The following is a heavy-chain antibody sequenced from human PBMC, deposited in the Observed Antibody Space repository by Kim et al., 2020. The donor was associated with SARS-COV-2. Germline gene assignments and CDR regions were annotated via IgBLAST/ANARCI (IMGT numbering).Heavy chain of an antibody. CDR3: ARDRPYYYGSGSYGYYGLDV. V-gene: IGHV1-3*01. J-gene: IGHJ6*02. D-gene: IGHD3-10*01. CDR2: INAGNGNT. Sequence: ASVKVSCKASGYTFTSYAMHWVRQAPGQRLEWMGWINAGNGNTKYSQKFQGRVTITRDTSASTAYMELCSLRSEDTAVYYCARDRPYYYGSGSYGYYGLDVWGQGTTVTVSS. CDR1: GYTFTSYA.